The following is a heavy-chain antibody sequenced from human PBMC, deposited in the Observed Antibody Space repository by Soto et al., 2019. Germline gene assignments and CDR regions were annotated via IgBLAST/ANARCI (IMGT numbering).Heavy chain of an antibody. J-gene: IGHJ4*02. CDR1: GYTFTSYY. D-gene: IGHD2-21*02. CDR2: INPNSGDT. V-gene: IGHV1-2*02. Sequence: QAQLVQSGAEVKKPGASVKVSCEASGYTFTSYYMHWVRQAPGQGLEWMGWINPNSGDTKYAQKFRGRVTMTRDTSITTAYMEVKMLTSDDTAVYYCARQLAYCGGDCFPEPVDYWGQGTLVTVSS. CDR3: ARQLAYCGGDCFPEPVDY.